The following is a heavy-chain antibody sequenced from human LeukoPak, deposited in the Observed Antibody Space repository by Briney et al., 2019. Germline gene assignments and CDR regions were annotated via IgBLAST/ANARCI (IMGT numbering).Heavy chain of an antibody. CDR2: ISGSGGST. D-gene: IGHD3-10*01. CDR1: GFTFSSYA. V-gene: IGHV3-23*01. Sequence: GGSLRLSCAASGFTFSSYAMSWVRQAPGKGLEWVSAISGSGGSTYYADSVKGRFTISRDNSKNTLYLQMNRLRAEDTAVYYCAKGYSGSYGSDYYYGMDVWGQGTTVTVSS. CDR3: AKGYSGSYGSDYYYGMDV. J-gene: IGHJ6*02.